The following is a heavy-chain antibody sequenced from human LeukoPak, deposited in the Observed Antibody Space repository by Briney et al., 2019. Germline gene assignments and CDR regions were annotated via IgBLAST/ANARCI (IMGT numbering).Heavy chain of an antibody. D-gene: IGHD6-19*01. CDR1: GFIFSTYS. J-gene: IGHJ4*02. V-gene: IGHV3-21*06. CDR2: VSGTSEYI. CDR3: ARWYSSGWYSDY. Sequence: GGSLRLSCAASGFIFSTYSMIWVRQAPGKGLEWVSSVSGTSEYIYYADSVRGRFTISRDNAKNTVYLQMNSLRAEDTAVYYCARWYSSGWYSDYWGQGTLVAVSS.